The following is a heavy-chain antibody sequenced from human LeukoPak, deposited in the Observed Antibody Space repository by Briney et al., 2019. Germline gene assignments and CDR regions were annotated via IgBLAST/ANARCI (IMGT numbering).Heavy chain of an antibody. CDR2: IYYSGST. Sequence: SETLSLTCTVSGGSISSSSYYWGWIRQPPGKGLEWIGSIYYSGSTYYNPSLKSRVTISVDTSKNQFSLKLSSVTAADTAVYYCASETDDSSGYPSVYYYYYMDVWGKGTTVTVSS. V-gene: IGHV4-39*01. D-gene: IGHD3-22*01. CDR1: GGSISSSSYY. CDR3: ASETDDSSGYPSVYYYYYMDV. J-gene: IGHJ6*03.